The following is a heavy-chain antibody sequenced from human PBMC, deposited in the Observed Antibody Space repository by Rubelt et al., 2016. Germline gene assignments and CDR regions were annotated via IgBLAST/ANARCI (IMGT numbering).Heavy chain of an antibody. J-gene: IGHJ4*02. Sequence: QVQLQESGPGLVKPSETLSLTCTVSGGSISSSSYYWGWIRQPPGKVLEWIGSIYYSGSTYYNPSLKSRVTISVDTSKNQFSLKLSSVTAADTAVYYCATGIQLWSPLGYWGQGTLVTVSS. V-gene: IGHV4-39*07. CDR2: IYYSGST. CDR1: GGSISSSSYY. CDR3: ATGIQLWSPLGY. D-gene: IGHD5-18*01.